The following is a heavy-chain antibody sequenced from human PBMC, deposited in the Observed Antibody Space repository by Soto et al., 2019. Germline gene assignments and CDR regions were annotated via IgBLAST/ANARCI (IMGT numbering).Heavy chain of an antibody. CDR3: ARGRYYDSPQDL. CDR1: GYSFTSYW. V-gene: IGHV5-51*01. J-gene: IGHJ5*02. Sequence: PGESLKISCKGSGYSFTSYWIGWVRQMPGKGLEWMGIIYPGDSDTRYSPSFQGQVTISADKSISTAYLQMSSLRVEDTAIYFCARGRYYDSPQDLWGRGTQVTVSS. D-gene: IGHD3-10*01. CDR2: IYPGDSDT.